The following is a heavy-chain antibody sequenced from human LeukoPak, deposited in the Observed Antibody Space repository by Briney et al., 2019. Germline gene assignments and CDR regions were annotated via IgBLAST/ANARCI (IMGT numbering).Heavy chain of an antibody. CDR1: GFNFSSYT. V-gene: IGHV3-23*01. D-gene: IGHD3-3*01. CDR3: AKNFFHFDS. CDR2: VGGSGGNI. Sequence: GGSLRLSCAASGFNFSSYTMSWVRQAPGKGLDWASVVGGSGGNIYYADSVKGRFTISRDNSKNTVYLQMNSLRAEDTAVYYCAKNFFHFDSWGQGTLVTVSS. J-gene: IGHJ4*02.